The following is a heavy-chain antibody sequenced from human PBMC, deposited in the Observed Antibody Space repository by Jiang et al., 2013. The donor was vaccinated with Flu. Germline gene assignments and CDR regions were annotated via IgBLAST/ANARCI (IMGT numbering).Heavy chain of an antibody. CDR3: ARGGSTSSYYFDF. V-gene: IGHV4-31*03. D-gene: IGHD2-2*01. Sequence: GLVKPSQTLSLTCTVSGGSITSGGYYWSWIRQLPGKGLEWVGYIYYNGNTYYNPSLKSRVTVSLDTSETQFSLKMTSVTAADTAVYYCARGGSTSSYYFDFWGQGTLVTVSS. J-gene: IGHJ4*02. CDR1: GGSITSGGYY. CDR2: IYYNGNT.